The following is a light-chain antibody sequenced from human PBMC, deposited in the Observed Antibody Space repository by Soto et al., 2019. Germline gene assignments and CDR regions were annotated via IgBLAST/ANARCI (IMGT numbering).Light chain of an antibody. J-gene: IGKJ1*01. CDR1: QSVSSSY. CDR2: GAS. CDR3: QQYDTSPRT. V-gene: IGKV3-20*01. Sequence: EIVLTQSPGTLSLSPGERATLSCRASQSVSSSYLAWYQQKPGQSPWLLIFGASSRATGTPDRFSGSGSGTDFTLTISRLEPEDFAVYYCQQYDTSPRTFGQGTTVEIK.